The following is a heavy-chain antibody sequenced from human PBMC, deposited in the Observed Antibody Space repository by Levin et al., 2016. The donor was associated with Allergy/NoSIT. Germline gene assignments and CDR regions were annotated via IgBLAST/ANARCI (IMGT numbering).Heavy chain of an antibody. J-gene: IGHJ4*02. CDR3: ARPSGSYYHMGYFDY. V-gene: IGHV3-30*04. D-gene: IGHD1-26*01. CDR1: GFTFSSYA. CDR2: ISYDGSNK. Sequence: GGSLRLSCAASGFTFSSYAMHWVRQAPGKGLEWVAVISYDGSNKYYADSVKGRFTISRDNSKNTLYLQMNSLRAEDTAVYYCARPSGSYYHMGYFDYWGQGTLVTVSS.